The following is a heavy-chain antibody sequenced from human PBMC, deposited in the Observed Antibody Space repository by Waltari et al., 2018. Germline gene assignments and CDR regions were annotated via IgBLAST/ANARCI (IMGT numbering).Heavy chain of an antibody. CDR1: GGSISSSNR. J-gene: IGHJ6*02. Sequence: QVQLQESGPGLVKPSGTLSLTCAVSGGSISSSNRWSWVRTPPGKGLEWIGEIYHSGSTNYNPSLKSRVTISVDKSKNQFSLKLSSVTAADTAVYYCARGLSNFPGYYGMDVWGQGTTVTVSS. D-gene: IGHD2-21*02. CDR3: ARGLSNFPGYYGMDV. CDR2: IYHSGST. V-gene: IGHV4-4*02.